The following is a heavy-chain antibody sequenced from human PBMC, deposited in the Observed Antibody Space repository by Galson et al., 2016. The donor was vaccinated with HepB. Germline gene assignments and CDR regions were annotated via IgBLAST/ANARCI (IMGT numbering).Heavy chain of an antibody. CDR2: FDPEDGET. V-gene: IGHV1-24*01. CDR3: AHTLSRYYDILSGLDS. CDR1: GNTLSELS. Sequence: SVKVSCKVFGNTLSELSMHWVRQAPGKGLEWLGGFDPEDGETFYAQKFQGRVTMTEDTSTDTAYMELRSLKSEDTAVYYCAHTLSRYYDILSGLDSWGQGTLVTVSS. J-gene: IGHJ4*02. D-gene: IGHD3-9*01.